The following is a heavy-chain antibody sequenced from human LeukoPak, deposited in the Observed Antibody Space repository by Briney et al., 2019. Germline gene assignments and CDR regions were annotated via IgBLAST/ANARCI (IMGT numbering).Heavy chain of an antibody. CDR3: AKEALKAAILGYYFDY. J-gene: IGHJ4*02. CDR1: GFTFSSYA. Sequence: GGSLRPSCAASGFTFSSYAMSWVRQAPGKGLEWVSAISGSAISGSGGRTYYADSVKGRFTISRDNSKNTLYLQMNSLRAEDTAVYYCAKEALKAAILGYYFDYWGQGTLVTVSS. D-gene: IGHD2-2*01. V-gene: IGHV3-23*01. CDR2: ISGSAISGSGGRT.